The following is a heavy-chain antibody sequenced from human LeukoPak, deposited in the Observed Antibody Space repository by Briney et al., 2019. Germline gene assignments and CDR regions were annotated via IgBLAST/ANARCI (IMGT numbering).Heavy chain of an antibody. D-gene: IGHD6-13*01. V-gene: IGHV1-8*01. J-gene: IGHJ4*02. CDR3: ARAGSSWYVVDY. CDR2: MNPNSGNT. CDR1: GYTFTSYD. Sequence: GASVKVSCKASGYTFTSYDINWVRQATGQGLEWMGWMNPNSGNTGYAQKFQGRVTMTRNTSISTAYMELSSLRSEDTAVYYCARAGSSWYVVDYWGQGTLVTVSS.